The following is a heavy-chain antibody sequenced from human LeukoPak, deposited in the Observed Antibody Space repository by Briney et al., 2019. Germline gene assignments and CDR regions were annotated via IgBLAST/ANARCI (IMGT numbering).Heavy chain of an antibody. V-gene: IGHV1-3*01. CDR1: GYTFTSYA. D-gene: IGHD6-13*01. CDR3: ARDPTIAAAGGL. CDR2: INAGNGNT. J-gene: IGHJ4*02. Sequence: GASVKVSCTASGYTFTSYAMHWVRQAPGQRLEWMGWINAGNGNTKYSQKFQGRVTITRDTSASTAYMELSSLRSEDTAVYYCARDPTIAAAGGLWGQGTLVTVSS.